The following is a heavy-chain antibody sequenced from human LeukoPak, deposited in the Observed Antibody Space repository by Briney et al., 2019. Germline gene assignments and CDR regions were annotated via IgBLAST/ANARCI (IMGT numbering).Heavy chain of an antibody. D-gene: IGHD1-26*01. CDR1: GFTFSSYA. Sequence: PGGSLRLSCAASGFTFSSYAMHWVRQAPGKGLEWVAVISYDGSNKYYADSVKGRFTISRDNSKNTLYLQMNSLRVEDTAVFYCARDGGVGAQNWFDPWGQGTLVTVSS. V-gene: IGHV3-30-3*01. CDR2: ISYDGSNK. CDR3: ARDGGVGAQNWFDP. J-gene: IGHJ5*02.